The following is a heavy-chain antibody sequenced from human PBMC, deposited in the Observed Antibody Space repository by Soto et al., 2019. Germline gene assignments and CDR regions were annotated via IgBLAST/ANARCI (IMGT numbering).Heavy chain of an antibody. CDR1: GYSFTSYR. V-gene: IGHV5-51*03. CDR2: IYPGDSDT. Sequence: EVQLVQSGAEVKKPGESLKISCKGSGYSFTSYRIGWVRQMPGKGLEWMGIIYPGDSDTRYSPSFQGQVTISADQSMSTAYLQWSSLKASDTALCYCARRGRGIGGYYYGMDVWGQGTTVTVSS. J-gene: IGHJ6*02. CDR3: ARRGRGIGGYYYGMDV. D-gene: IGHD3-16*01.